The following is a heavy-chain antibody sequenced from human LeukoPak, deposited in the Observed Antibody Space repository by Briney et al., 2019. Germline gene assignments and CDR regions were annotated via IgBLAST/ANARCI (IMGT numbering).Heavy chain of an antibody. Sequence: SETLSLTCAVSGVSFNDYYWSWVRQTPGKGLEWIEETNHSGYTNDSPSLKSRVTLSIDTSRKQFSLNLRSVTVADTGIYYCTRMTTGHDYWGQGTLVTVSS. J-gene: IGHJ4*02. CDR3: TRMTTGHDY. D-gene: IGHD4-17*01. CDR2: TNHSGYT. CDR1: GVSFNDYY. V-gene: IGHV4-34*01.